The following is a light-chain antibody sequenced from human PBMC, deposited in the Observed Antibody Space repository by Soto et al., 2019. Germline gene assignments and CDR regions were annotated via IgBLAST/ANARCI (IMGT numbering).Light chain of an antibody. V-gene: IGLV1-40*01. CDR3: QSYDSSLSGWV. CDR2: GNG. Sequence: QSVLTQLPSVSGAPGQRVTISCTGSSSNIGAGYDVHWYQQLPGTAPKLLIYGNGNRPSGVPDRFSGSKSGTSASLAITGLQAEDEADYYCQSYDSSLSGWVFGAGTKLTVL. CDR1: SSNIGAGYD. J-gene: IGLJ3*02.